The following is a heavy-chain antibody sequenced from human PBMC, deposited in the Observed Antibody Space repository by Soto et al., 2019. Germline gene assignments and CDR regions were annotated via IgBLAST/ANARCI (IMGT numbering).Heavy chain of an antibody. Sequence: GGSLRLSCAASGVTVTDSYMNWVRQAPGKGLEWVSVIYSGGSTSYADSVKGRFAISRDNSKNTLYLQMNSLRAEDTAVYYCARTSRPNCSGDTCYFDCWGQGTLVTVSS. J-gene: IGHJ4*02. D-gene: IGHD2-15*01. V-gene: IGHV3-66*01. CDR1: GVTVTDSY. CDR3: ARTSRPNCSGDTCYFDC. CDR2: IYSGGST.